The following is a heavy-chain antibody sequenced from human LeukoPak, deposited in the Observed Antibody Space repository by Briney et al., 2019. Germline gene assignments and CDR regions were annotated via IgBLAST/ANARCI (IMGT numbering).Heavy chain of an antibody. D-gene: IGHD6-19*01. CDR1: GFTFSRYA. CDR3: AKDSRETLAGTEDY. J-gene: IGHJ4*02. Sequence: PGGSLRLSCAASGFTFSRYAMSWVRQAPGKGLELVSSITSSGYDTYYRDSVKGRFTISRDNSENTLYLQMNSLRPEDAAMYYCAKDSRETLAGTEDYWGRRTLVTVSS. V-gene: IGHV3-23*01. CDR2: ITSSGYDT.